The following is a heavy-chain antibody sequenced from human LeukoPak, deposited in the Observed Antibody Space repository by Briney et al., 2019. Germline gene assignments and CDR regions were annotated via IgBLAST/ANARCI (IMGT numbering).Heavy chain of an antibody. CDR1: GFIFNNYA. CDR2: ISSDSGTI. J-gene: IGHJ4*02. Sequence: GGSLRLSCAGSGFIFNNYAMHWVRQPPGKGLEWISFISSDSGTIYYADSVKGRFTISRNNAANSLYLQMNNLRDEDTAVYYCARRDPFDYWGQGTMVTVSS. V-gene: IGHV3-48*02. CDR3: ARRDPFDY.